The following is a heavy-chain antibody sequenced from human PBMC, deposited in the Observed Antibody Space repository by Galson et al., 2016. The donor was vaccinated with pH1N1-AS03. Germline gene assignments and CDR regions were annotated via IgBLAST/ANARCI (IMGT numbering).Heavy chain of an antibody. CDR2: IIPIFGTV. CDR1: GGTFNSYA. D-gene: IGHD4-17*01. J-gene: IGHJ4*02. V-gene: IGHV1-69*13. CDR3: ARAHYNADYVPDF. Sequence: SVKVSCKASGGTFNSYAISWVRQAPGQGLEWMGGIIPIFGTVNFAQRFQGRLTITADESTSTAYMELRSLTSDDTAVYYCARAHYNADYVPDFWGQGTLVTVSS.